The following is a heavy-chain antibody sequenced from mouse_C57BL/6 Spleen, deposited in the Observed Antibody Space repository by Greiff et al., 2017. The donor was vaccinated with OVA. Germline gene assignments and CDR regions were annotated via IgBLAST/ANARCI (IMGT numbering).Heavy chain of an antibody. CDR2: ISSGGSYT. V-gene: IGHV5-6*01. Sequence: EVQVVESGGDLVKPGGSLKLSCAASGFTFSSYGMSWVRQTPDKRLEWVATISSGGSYTYYPDSVKGQCTISRDNAKNTLYLQMSSLKSEDTAMYYCARLTGTRWYFDVWGTGTTVTVSS. CDR3: ARLTGTRWYFDV. CDR1: GFTFSSYG. J-gene: IGHJ1*03. D-gene: IGHD4-1*01.